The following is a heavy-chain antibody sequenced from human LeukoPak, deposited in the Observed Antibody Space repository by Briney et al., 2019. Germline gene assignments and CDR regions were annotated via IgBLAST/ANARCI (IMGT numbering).Heavy chain of an antibody. J-gene: IGHJ3*02. CDR3: ARFETSPGGVAFDI. D-gene: IGHD3-10*01. CDR2: INSGSTHF. Sequence: GGSLRLSCAASGFTXSIYSMXWVXXAPGKXXXXVSXINSGSTHFYYADLVRGRFTIYRDNTQNSLFLQMNTLRTEETAVYYCARFETSPGGVAFDIWGQGTMVTVSS. CDR1: GFTXSIYS. V-gene: IGHV3-21*06.